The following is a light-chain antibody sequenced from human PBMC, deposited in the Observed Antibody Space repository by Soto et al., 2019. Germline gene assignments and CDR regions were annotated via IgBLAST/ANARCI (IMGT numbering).Light chain of an antibody. CDR1: RSDIGGYNS. CDR2: DVS. CDR3: SSYTDRNNVV. V-gene: IGLV2-8*01. Sequence: QSVLTQSPSASGSPGQSVTISCTGTRSDIGGYNSVSWYQQHPGKAPKVMIYDVSKRPSGVPDRFSGSKSGNTASLTVSALQAEDEADYYCSSYTDRNNVVFGTGTKVTVL. J-gene: IGLJ1*01.